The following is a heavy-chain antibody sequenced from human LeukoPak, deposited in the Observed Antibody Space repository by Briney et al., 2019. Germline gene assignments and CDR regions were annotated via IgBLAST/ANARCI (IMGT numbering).Heavy chain of an antibody. CDR2: IRQDGGEK. J-gene: IGHJ4*01. D-gene: IGHD6-13*01. CDR3: ARGGTAPGLYFDL. V-gene: IGHV3-7*01. Sequence: GGSLRLXCAVSGFTFSSYWMNWVRRAPGKGLEWVASIRQDGGEKSYVDSVKGRFTISRDNTKNSLYLQINSLRAEDTAMYYCARGGTAPGLYFDLWGQGALVTVSS. CDR1: GFTFSSYW.